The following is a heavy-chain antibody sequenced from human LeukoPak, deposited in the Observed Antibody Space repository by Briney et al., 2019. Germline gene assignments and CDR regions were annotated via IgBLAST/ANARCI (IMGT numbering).Heavy chain of an antibody. CDR2: ISRSKSYT. Sequence: GGSLRLSCGASGFTFSGYSMNWVRQAPGKGLEWVSYISRSKSYTNYADSVKGRFYADSVKGRFTISRDNAKNSLYLQMNSLRAEDTAVYYCASLTYYFDSSGYYPGYFQHWGQGTLVTVSS. D-gene: IGHD3-22*01. J-gene: IGHJ1*01. V-gene: IGHV3-11*03. CDR3: ASLTYYFDSSGYYPGYFQH. CDR1: GFTFSGYS.